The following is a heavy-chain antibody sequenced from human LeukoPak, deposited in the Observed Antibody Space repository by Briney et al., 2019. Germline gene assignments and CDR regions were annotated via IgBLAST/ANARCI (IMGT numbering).Heavy chain of an antibody. Sequence: GESLKISCKGSGYSFPSYWIGWVRQMPGKGLEWMGIIYPGNSDTRYSPSFQGQVTISADNSISTAYLQWSSLKASDTAMYYCARSGYFDSTAYSDYWGQGTLVTVSS. D-gene: IGHD3-22*01. CDR3: ARSGYFDSTAYSDY. J-gene: IGHJ4*02. V-gene: IGHV5-51*01. CDR2: IYPGNSDT. CDR1: GYSFPSYW.